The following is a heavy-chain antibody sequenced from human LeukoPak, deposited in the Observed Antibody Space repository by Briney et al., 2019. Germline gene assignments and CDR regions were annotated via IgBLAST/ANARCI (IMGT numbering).Heavy chain of an antibody. Sequence: GGSLRLSCAASGFTFSSYGMHWVRQAPGKGLEWVAFIPYDGTNKYYADSVKGRFTISRDNSKNTLYLQMNSLRAEDTALYYCASGYSSSWSPFDYWGQGTLVTVSS. D-gene: IGHD6-13*01. CDR3: ASGYSSSWSPFDY. CDR1: GFTFSSYG. CDR2: IPYDGTNK. V-gene: IGHV3-30*02. J-gene: IGHJ4*02.